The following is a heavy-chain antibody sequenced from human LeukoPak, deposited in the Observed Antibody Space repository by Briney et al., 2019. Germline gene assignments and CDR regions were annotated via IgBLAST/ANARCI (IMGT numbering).Heavy chain of an antibody. CDR3: AKTPQRITGTTFDY. V-gene: IGHV3-23*01. D-gene: IGHD1-7*01. CDR2: ISGSGGST. Sequence: GSLRLSRSAPGITLSSHAISWVRQAPGKGPEWVSAISGSGGSTYCADSVKGRFTISRDNSKNTLYLQMNSLRAEDTAVYYCAKTPQRITGTTFDYWGQGTLVTVSS. CDR1: GITLSSHA. J-gene: IGHJ4*02.